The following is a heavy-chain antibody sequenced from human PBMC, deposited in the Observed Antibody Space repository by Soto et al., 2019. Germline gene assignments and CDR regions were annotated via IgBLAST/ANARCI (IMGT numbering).Heavy chain of an antibody. Sequence: QVQLVQSGAEVKKPGSSVKVSCKASGGTFSSYTISWVRQAPGQGLEWMGRIIPILGIANYAQKFQGRVTITADKSTSTAYMELSSLRSEDTAVYYCARDLPSGYYYDSSGSFDYWGQGTLVTVSS. CDR2: IIPILGIA. J-gene: IGHJ4*02. CDR1: GGTFSSYT. V-gene: IGHV1-69*08. CDR3: ARDLPSGYYYDSSGSFDY. D-gene: IGHD3-22*01.